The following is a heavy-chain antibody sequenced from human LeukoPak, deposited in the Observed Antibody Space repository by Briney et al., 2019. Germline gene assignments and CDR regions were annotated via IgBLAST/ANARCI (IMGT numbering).Heavy chain of an antibody. D-gene: IGHD6-19*01. CDR1: GNYW. V-gene: IGHV3-74*01. J-gene: IGHJ5*02. Sequence: GGSLRLSCAASGNYWMHWVRQAPGKGLVWVSHVNGDGSWTSHADSVKGRFTISKDNAKNTVYLQMNSLRAEDTAVYYCARHSSRWYDGGINWFDPWGQGTLVTVSS. CDR2: VNGDGSWT. CDR3: ARHSSRWYDGGINWFDP.